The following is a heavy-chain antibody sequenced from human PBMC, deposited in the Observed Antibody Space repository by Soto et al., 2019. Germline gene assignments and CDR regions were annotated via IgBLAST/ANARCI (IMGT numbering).Heavy chain of an antibody. D-gene: IGHD3-16*01. Sequence: QVQLVESGGGVVQPGRSLRLSCAASGFTFSSYGMHWVRQAPGKGLEWVAVIWYDGSNKYYADSVKGRFTISRDNSKNTWYLQMNSLRAEDTAVYYCARDRRLWEPHCGYWGQGTQVTVS. CDR3: ARDRRLWEPHCGY. V-gene: IGHV3-33*01. CDR1: GFTFSSYG. CDR2: IWYDGSNK. J-gene: IGHJ4*02.